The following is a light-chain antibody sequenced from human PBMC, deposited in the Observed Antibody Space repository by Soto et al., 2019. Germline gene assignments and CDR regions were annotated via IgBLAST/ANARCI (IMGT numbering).Light chain of an antibody. J-gene: IGKJ1*01. CDR1: QSINSW. V-gene: IGKV1-5*01. CDR3: QQSFSTPQT. CDR2: DAS. Sequence: DIQMTQSPSTLSASVGDRVTITCRASQSINSWLAWYQQKPGKAPKLLIYDASSLESGVPSRFSGSGSGTDFTLTISSLQPEDFAAYYCQQSFSTPQTFGQGTKVDI.